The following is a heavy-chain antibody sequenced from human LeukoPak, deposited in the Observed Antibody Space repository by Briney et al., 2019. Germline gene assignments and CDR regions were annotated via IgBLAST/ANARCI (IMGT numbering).Heavy chain of an antibody. CDR2: ISGSGGST. CDR1: GFTFSSYA. V-gene: IGHV3-23*01. Sequence: SGGSLRLSCAASGFTFSSYAMSWVRQAPGKGLEWVSAISGSGGSTYYADSVKGRFTISRDNAKNSLYLQMNSLRAEDTAVYYCARGVVVVPAAISFGYWGQGTLVTVSS. D-gene: IGHD2-2*01. J-gene: IGHJ4*02. CDR3: ARGVVVVPAAISFGY.